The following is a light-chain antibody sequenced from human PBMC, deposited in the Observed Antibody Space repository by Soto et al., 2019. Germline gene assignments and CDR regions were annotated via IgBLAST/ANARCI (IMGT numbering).Light chain of an antibody. J-gene: IGKJ4*01. CDR3: QQYGTSPLT. CDR2: GAS. V-gene: IGKV3-20*01. Sequence: EIVLTQSPRTLSLSPGESATLSCTASQSVRSNSLAWYQQKPGQAPRLLMFGASGRATGTPPRFSGRGSGTDFTLTSSRLEPEYFAVYYCQQYGTSPLTFGGGTKVDI. CDR1: QSVRSNS.